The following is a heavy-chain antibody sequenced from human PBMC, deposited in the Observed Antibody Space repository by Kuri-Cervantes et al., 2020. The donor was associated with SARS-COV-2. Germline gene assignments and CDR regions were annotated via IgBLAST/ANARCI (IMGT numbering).Heavy chain of an antibody. CDR2: IYHSGST. CDR1: GGSFSGYY. Sequence: SETLSLTCAVYGGSFSGYYWSWIRQPPGKGLEWIGSIYHSGSTYYNPSLKSRVTISVDTSKNQFSLKLSSVTAADTAVYYCASNTVTTSGFDYWGQGTLVTVSS. V-gene: IGHV4-34*01. CDR3: ASNTVTTSGFDY. J-gene: IGHJ4*02. D-gene: IGHD4-17*01.